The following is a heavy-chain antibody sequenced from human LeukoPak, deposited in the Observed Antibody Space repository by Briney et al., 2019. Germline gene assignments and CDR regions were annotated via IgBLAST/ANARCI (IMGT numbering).Heavy chain of an antibody. CDR2: ISSSGSTI. Sequence: GGSLRLSCAASGFTFSDYYMSWIRQAPGKGLEWVSYISSSGSTIYYADSVKRRFTISRDNAKNSLYLQMNSLRAEDTAVYYCARSRITGTGAFDIWGQGTMVTVSS. J-gene: IGHJ3*02. D-gene: IGHD1-7*01. V-gene: IGHV3-11*04. CDR3: ARSRITGTGAFDI. CDR1: GFTFSDYY.